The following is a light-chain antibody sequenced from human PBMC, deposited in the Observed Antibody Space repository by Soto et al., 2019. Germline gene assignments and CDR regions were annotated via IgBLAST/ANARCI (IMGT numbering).Light chain of an antibody. CDR3: SSYTSSSTPYV. CDR2: DVS. CDR1: SSDVGGYNY. V-gene: IGLV2-14*01. Sequence: SVLTQPASVSGCPGQSITISCTGPSSDVGGYNYVSWYQQHPGKAPKLMIYDVSNRPSGVSNRFSGSKSGNTASLTISGLQAEDEADYYCSSYTSSSTPYVFGTGTKVTVL. J-gene: IGLJ1*01.